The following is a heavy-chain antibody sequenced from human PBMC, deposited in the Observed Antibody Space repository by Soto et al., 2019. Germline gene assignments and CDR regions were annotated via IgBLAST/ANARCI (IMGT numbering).Heavy chain of an antibody. D-gene: IGHD4-17*01. V-gene: IGHV1-18*01. CDR1: GYTFTSYG. CDR2: ISAYNGNT. Sequence: EXSVKVSCKASGYTFTSYGISWVRRAPGQGLEWMGWISAYNGNTNYAQKLQGRVTMTTDTSTSTAYMELRSLRSDDTAVYYCARTTVTTTVGYYYYYMDVWGKGTTVTVSS. J-gene: IGHJ6*03. CDR3: ARTTVTTTVGYYYYYMDV.